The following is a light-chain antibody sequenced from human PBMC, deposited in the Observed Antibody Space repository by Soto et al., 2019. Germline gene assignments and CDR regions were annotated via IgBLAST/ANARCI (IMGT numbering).Light chain of an antibody. CDR2: WAS. J-gene: IGKJ1*01. CDR1: QSVLYSSNKKTY. Sequence: DIVMTQSPDSLTVSLGERATINCKSSQSVLYSSNKKTYLAWFQQKPGQPPKLLIYWASTRESGVPDRFTGSGYGTDFTLTIDSLQAEDVAVYYCQQYYTTPWTFGQGTKVEIK. CDR3: QQYYTTPWT. V-gene: IGKV4-1*01.